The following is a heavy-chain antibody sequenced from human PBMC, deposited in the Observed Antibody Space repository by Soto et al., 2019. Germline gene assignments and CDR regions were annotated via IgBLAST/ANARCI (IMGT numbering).Heavy chain of an antibody. D-gene: IGHD3-3*01. J-gene: IGHJ6*03. CDR2: SSTYNGNT. CDR3: VRDHHDFSSDYHYYHMDV. CDR1: GYTLSNYG. Sequence: QAQLVQSGAEMKKPGASVKVSCKASGYTLSNYGISWGRQAPGQGLEWMGWSSTYNGNTKYAKKFQGRVTMTTDTSTSTAYMELRSLRSDDTAVYYCVRDHHDFSSDYHYYHMDVWGKGTTVTVSS. V-gene: IGHV1-18*01.